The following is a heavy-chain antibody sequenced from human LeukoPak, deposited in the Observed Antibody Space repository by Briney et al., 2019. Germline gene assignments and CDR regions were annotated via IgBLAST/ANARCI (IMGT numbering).Heavy chain of an antibody. D-gene: IGHD4-17*01. CDR3: ARRGVDDYGDYVDY. CDR1: GGSISSNY. Sequence: SETLSLTCTVSGGSISSNYWSWIRQPPGKGLEWIGYIYYSGSPNYNPSLKSRVTISVDTSKNQFSLKLSSVTAADTAVYYCARRGVDDYGDYVDYWGQGTLVTVSS. V-gene: IGHV4-59*01. CDR2: IYYSGSP. J-gene: IGHJ4*02.